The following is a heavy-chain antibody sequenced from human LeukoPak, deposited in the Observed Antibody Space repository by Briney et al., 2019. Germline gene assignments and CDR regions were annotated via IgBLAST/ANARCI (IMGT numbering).Heavy chain of an antibody. CDR1: GGSISISTYY. D-gene: IGHD3-22*01. V-gene: IGHV4-39*01. Sequence: SETLSLTCTVSGGSISISTYYWGWIRQPPGKGLEWIGNIYYSGSTYYNPSLKSRVTISVDTSKNQFSLRLSSVTAADTVVYYCARLGTGYDSSGYSIGWFDPWGQGTLVTVSS. CDR2: IYYSGST. CDR3: ARLGTGYDSSGYSIGWFDP. J-gene: IGHJ5*02.